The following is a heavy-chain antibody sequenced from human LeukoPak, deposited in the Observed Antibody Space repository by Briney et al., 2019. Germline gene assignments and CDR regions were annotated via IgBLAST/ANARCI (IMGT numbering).Heavy chain of an antibody. CDR2: IYHSGST. D-gene: IGHD3-3*01. Sequence: SETLSLTCTVSGGSISSGYYWGWIRQPPGKGLEWIGSIYHSGSTYYNPSLKSRVTISVDTSKNQFSLKLSSVTAADMAVYYCARRGDRHDFWSGYSDYWGQGTLVTVSS. V-gene: IGHV4-38-2*02. CDR1: GGSISSGYY. J-gene: IGHJ4*02. CDR3: ARRGDRHDFWSGYSDY.